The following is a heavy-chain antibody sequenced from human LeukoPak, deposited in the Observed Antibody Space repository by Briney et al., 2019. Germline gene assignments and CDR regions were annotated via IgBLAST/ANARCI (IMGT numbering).Heavy chain of an antibody. V-gene: IGHV4-59*12. J-gene: IGHJ4*02. CDR3: ARGADSSGYYWGSPYYFDY. CDR2: IYYSGST. Sequence: SETLSLTCTVSGGSISSYYWSWIRQPPGKGLEWIGYIYYSGSTNYNPSLKSRVTISVDTSKNQFSLKLSSVTAADTAVYYCARGADSSGYYWGSPYYFDYWGQGTLVTVSS. CDR1: GGSISSYY. D-gene: IGHD3-22*01.